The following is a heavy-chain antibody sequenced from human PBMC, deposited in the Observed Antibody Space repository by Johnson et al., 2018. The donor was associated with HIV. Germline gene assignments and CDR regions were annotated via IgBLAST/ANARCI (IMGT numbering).Heavy chain of an antibody. J-gene: IGHJ3*02. CDR1: GFTVSNKY. D-gene: IGHD1-26*01. Sequence: EVQLVESGGGLVQPGGSLRLSCAASGFTVSNKYMSWVRQAPGKGLEWVSVIYTGGSTYYADSVTGRFTISRDNSKNTLYLQMNSLRAEDTAVYYCVSREWELHAFDIWGQGTMVTVSS. V-gene: IGHV3-66*01. CDR2: IYTGGST. CDR3: VSREWELHAFDI.